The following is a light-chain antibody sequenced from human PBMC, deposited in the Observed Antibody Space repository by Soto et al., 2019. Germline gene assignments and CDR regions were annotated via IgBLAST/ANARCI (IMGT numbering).Light chain of an antibody. V-gene: IGKV1-12*02. CDR1: QVINKW. CDR2: AAS. Sequence: DLQMTQSPSSVSASVGDRVTITCRASQVINKWLAWYQQKPGKAPNLLIYAASSLRSGVPSRFSGSGSGTDFSLTISSLQPEDFGTYYCQQANSFPFTFGPGTTVHIK. CDR3: QQANSFPFT. J-gene: IGKJ3*01.